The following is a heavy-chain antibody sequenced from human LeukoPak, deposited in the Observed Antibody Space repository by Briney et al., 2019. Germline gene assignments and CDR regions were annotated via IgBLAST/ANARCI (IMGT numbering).Heavy chain of an antibody. CDR1: GFTFSSYA. Sequence: PGGSLRLSCAASGFTFSSYAMHWVRQAPGKGLEWVAVISYDGSNKYYADSVKGRFTISRDNSKNTLYLQMNSLRAEDTAVYYCARSLRESDGFFDYWGQGTLVTVSS. CDR3: ARSLRESDGFFDY. D-gene: IGHD4-17*01. V-gene: IGHV3-30-3*01. CDR2: ISYDGSNK. J-gene: IGHJ4*02.